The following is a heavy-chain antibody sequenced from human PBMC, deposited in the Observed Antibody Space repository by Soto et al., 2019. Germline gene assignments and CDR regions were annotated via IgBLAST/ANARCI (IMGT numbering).Heavy chain of an antibody. CDR2: ISYDGSLQ. V-gene: IGHV3-30*03. J-gene: IGHJ4*02. Sequence: QAQLVESGGGVVKPGRSLRLSCAASGFAFSSYGMHWVRQAPGTGLEWVAVISYDGSLQYYADSVKGRFTISRDNSKNMVLLQMSSLRAEDTAVYYCVSDRGYGHASVPYSWGQGTLVSVSS. CDR3: VSDRGYGHASVPYS. D-gene: IGHD5-18*01. CDR1: GFAFSSYG.